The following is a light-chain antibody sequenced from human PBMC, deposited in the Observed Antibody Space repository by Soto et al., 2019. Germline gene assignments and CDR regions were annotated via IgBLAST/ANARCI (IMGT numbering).Light chain of an antibody. V-gene: IGKV3-15*01. Sequence: EIVMTQSPATLSVSPGERVTLSCRASQSISRNLAWYHQKPGRAPRLLIFGASTTASGVPGRFSGSGSGTEFTLTISSLQSEDFAVYYCQQYNDLPLMYTFGQGTKLEIK. CDR2: GAS. J-gene: IGKJ2*01. CDR3: QQYNDLPLMYT. CDR1: QSISRN.